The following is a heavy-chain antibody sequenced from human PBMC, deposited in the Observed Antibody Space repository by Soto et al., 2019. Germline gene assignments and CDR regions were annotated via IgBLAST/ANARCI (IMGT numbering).Heavy chain of an antibody. CDR2: SIPIFGTA. J-gene: IGHJ6*02. CDR1: GGTFSSYA. CDR3: ARDDIVVVPAAPDYYYYYGMDV. V-gene: IGHV1-69*01. D-gene: IGHD2-2*01. Sequence: QVQLVQSGAEVKKPGSSVKVSCKASGGTFSSYAISWVRQAPGQGLEWMGGSIPIFGTANYAQKFQGRVTITAGESTRTAYMELSSLRSEDTAVYYCARDDIVVVPAAPDYYYYYGMDVWGQGTTVTVSS.